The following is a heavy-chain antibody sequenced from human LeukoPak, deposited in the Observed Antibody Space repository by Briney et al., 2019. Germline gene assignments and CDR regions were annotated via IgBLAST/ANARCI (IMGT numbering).Heavy chain of an antibody. J-gene: IGHJ1*01. D-gene: IGHD4/OR15-4a*01. CDR3: ASGPGDYRAEYFQH. CDR1: GYTFTSYG. CDR2: ISAYNGNT. Sequence: ASVKVFCKASGYTFTSYGISWVRQAPGQGLEWMGWISAYNGNTNYAQKLQGRVTMTTDTSTSTAYMELRSLRSDDTAVYYCASGPGDYRAEYFQHWGQGTLVTVSS. V-gene: IGHV1-18*04.